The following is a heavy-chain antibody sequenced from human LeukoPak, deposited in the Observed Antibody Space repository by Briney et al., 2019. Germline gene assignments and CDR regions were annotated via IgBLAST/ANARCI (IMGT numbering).Heavy chain of an antibody. CDR3: ARDQVGALDF. V-gene: IGHV3-7*01. CDR2: MKYDGSTK. Sequence: GGSLRLSCAVSGFTFSTYWMAWVRQAPGKGLEWVANMKYDGSTKHYADSVKGRFTISRDNAKNSLYLQMNSLRAEDTAVYYCARDQVGALDFWGLGPLVTVSS. J-gene: IGHJ4*02. D-gene: IGHD3-16*01. CDR1: GFTFSTYW.